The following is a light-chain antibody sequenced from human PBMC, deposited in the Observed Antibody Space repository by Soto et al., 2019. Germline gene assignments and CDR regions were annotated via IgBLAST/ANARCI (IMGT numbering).Light chain of an antibody. J-gene: IGLJ3*02. CDR3: SSYAGSNNLV. CDR2: EVT. V-gene: IGLV2-8*01. CDR1: SSDVGGYNY. Sequence: QSALTQPPSASGSPGQSVTISCTGASSDVGGYNYVSWCQQHPGKAPKPMIYEVTKRPSGVPDRFSGSKSGNTASLTVSGLQAEDEADYYCSSYAGSNNLVFGGGTKVTVL.